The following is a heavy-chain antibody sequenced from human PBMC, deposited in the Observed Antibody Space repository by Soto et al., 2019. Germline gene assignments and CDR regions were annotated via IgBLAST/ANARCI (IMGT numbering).Heavy chain of an antibody. J-gene: IGHJ4*02. CDR2: IWYDGSNK. CDR3: ARRAGSADVGY. V-gene: IGHV3-33*01. Sequence: GGSLRLSCAASGFIFCRYGMHWVRQAPGKGLEWVAVIWYDGSNKYYADSVKGRFTISRDNSKNTLYLQMNSLSAEDTAVYYCARRAGSADVGYWGQGTLVTVSS. CDR1: GFIFCRYG. D-gene: IGHD6-19*01.